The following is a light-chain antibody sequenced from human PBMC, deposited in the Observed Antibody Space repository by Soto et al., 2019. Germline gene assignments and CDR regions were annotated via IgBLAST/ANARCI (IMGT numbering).Light chain of an antibody. J-gene: IGLJ3*02. Sequence: QSALTQPASVSGSPGQSITISCTGTSSDVGSYNLVSWYQKYPGKAPKLMVYEGSKRPSGVSNRFSGSKSGNTASLTISGLQAEDEADYYCCSYACSSAHWVFGGGTKVTVL. CDR2: EGS. CDR3: CSYACSSAHWV. CDR1: SSDVGSYNL. V-gene: IGLV2-23*01.